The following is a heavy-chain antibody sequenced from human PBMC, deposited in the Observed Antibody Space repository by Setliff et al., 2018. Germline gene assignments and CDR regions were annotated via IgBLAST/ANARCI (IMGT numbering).Heavy chain of an antibody. CDR3: ARQSGSGSSPYFDF. CDR1: GHSIDSDSY. CDR2: LYRTANT. Sequence: SETLSLTCAVSGHSIDSDSYWGWIRQSPGKGLEWIGSLYRTANTYYNPAVRSRVTVSPDTSKNQFSLKLTSVTAADTAVYYCARQSGSGSSPYFDFWGQGTLVTVSS. V-gene: IGHV4-38-2*01. D-gene: IGHD3-10*01. J-gene: IGHJ4*02.